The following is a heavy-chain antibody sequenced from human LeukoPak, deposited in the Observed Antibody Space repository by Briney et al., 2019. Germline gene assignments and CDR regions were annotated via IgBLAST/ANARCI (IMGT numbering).Heavy chain of an antibody. CDR3: ARDPAAGFDYFDY. Sequence: ASVKVSCKASGYTFTSYYMHWVRQAPGQGLEWMGIINPSGGSTSYAQKFQGRVNMTRDTSTSTVYVELSSLRSEDTALYYCARDPAAGFDYFDYWGQGTLVTVSS. V-gene: IGHV1-46*01. D-gene: IGHD6-13*01. CDR2: INPSGGST. CDR1: GYTFTSYY. J-gene: IGHJ4*02.